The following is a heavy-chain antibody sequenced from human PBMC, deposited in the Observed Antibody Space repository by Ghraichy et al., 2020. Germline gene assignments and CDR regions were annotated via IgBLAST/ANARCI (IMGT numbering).Heavy chain of an antibody. D-gene: IGHD3-3*01. CDR1: GGSIRTYY. Sequence: SETLSLTCTVSGGSIRTYYWSWIRQPPGKGLEWIGYMYYRGSSNYNPSLESRVTISIDASKSQFSLNLSSVTAADTAVYYCVSGDFWSGYTPRLDYWGQGTLVTVSS. CDR2: MYYRGSS. J-gene: IGHJ4*02. V-gene: IGHV4-59*01. CDR3: VSGDFWSGYTPRLDY.